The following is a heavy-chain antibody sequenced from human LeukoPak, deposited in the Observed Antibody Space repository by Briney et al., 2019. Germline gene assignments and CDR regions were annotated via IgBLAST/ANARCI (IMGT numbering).Heavy chain of an antibody. CDR2: VTGTGSST. CDR3: AKGGTADLAYIDH. CDR1: GFTFSSYA. D-gene: IGHD1/OR15-1a*01. J-gene: IGHJ4*02. V-gene: IGHV3-23*01. Sequence: GGSLRLSCAASGFTFSSYAMSWVRQAPGKGLEWVSIVTGTGSSTNYADSVRGRSTISRDNSKNTLYLQMNSLRAEDTATYYCAKGGTADLAYIDHWGQGALVTVSS.